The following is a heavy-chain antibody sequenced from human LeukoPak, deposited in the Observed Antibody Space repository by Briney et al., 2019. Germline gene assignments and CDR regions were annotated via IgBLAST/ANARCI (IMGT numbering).Heavy chain of an antibody. CDR1: GDIFSSNSAA. J-gene: IGHJ5*02. CDR3: AREAAAGTGWFDP. Sequence: SQTLSLTCALSGDIFSSNSAAWNWVRQSPSRGLEWLGRTYYRSKWYNDYAVSVKSRITINPDTSKNQFSLQLNSVTPEDTAVYYCAREAAAGTGWFDPWGQGTLVTVSS. D-gene: IGHD6-13*01. V-gene: IGHV6-1*01. CDR2: TYYRSKWYN.